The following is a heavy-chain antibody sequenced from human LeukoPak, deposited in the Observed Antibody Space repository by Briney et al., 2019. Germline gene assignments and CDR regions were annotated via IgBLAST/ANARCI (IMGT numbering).Heavy chain of an antibody. V-gene: IGHV4-31*03. D-gene: IGHD6-13*01. Sequence: SETLSLTCTVSGGSISSGGYYWSWIRQHPGKGLEWIGYIYYSGSTYYNPSLKSRVTISVDTSKNQFSLKLSSVTAADTAVYYCASIKAPAGRGYYYYYYMDVWGKGTTVTVSS. CDR1: GGSISSGGYY. CDR3: ASIKAPAGRGYYYYYYMDV. J-gene: IGHJ6*03. CDR2: IYYSGST.